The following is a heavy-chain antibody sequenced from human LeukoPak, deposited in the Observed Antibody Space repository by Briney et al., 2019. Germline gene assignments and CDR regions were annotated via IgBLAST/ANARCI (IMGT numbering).Heavy chain of an antibody. CDR1: GFTFSSYG. Sequence: GGSLRLSCAASGFTFSSYGMHWVRQAPGKGLEWVAVISYDGSNKYYADSVKGRFTISRDNSKNTLYLQMNSLRAEDTAVYYCAKSRSDVVDYWGQGTLVTASS. CDR2: ISYDGSNK. V-gene: IGHV3-30*18. J-gene: IGHJ4*02. D-gene: IGHD3-3*01. CDR3: AKSRSDVVDY.